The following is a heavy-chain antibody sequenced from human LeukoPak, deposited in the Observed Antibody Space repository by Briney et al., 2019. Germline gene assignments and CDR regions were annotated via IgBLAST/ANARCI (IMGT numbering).Heavy chain of an antibody. J-gene: IGHJ4*02. CDR1: GFTFSSYG. CDR3: ARDYYDFWSGYYTVAYYFDY. CDR2: IWYDGSNK. Sequence: GGSLRLSCAASGFTFSSYGMHWVRQAPGKGLEWAAVIWYDGSNKYYADSVKGRFTISRDNSKNTLYLQMNSLRAEDTAVYYCARDYYDFWSGYYTVAYYFDYWGQGTLVTVSS. V-gene: IGHV3-33*01. D-gene: IGHD3-3*01.